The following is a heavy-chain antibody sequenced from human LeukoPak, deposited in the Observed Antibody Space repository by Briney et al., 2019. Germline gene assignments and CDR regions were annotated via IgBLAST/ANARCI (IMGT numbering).Heavy chain of an antibody. V-gene: IGHV3-72*01. CDR1: GFIFSDHY. J-gene: IGHJ4*02. Sequence: GGSLRLSCAASGFIFSDHYMFWVRQAPGKGLEWVGHVGNKDDSYTTDYAASVKGRFTISRDDSKNSVDLQVNSLKIEDTAMYYCTRAYWYRFDYWGQGTLVTVSS. D-gene: IGHD2-8*02. CDR2: VGNKDDSYTT. CDR3: TRAYWYRFDY.